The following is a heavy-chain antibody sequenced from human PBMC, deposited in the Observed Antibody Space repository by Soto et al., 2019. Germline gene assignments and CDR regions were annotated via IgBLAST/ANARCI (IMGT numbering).Heavy chain of an antibody. CDR3: ARDSLTYSSPFDY. Sequence: QVQLVQSGAELKKPGASVKISRKASGYTFSDYIITWVRQAPGQGLEWMGWFSDYNGNTNYAQKFLGRVSMTTDTSTSTAYLELKSLTSDDTAVYYCARDSLTYSSPFDYWGQGTLITVSS. V-gene: IGHV1-18*01. CDR1: GYTFSDYI. CDR2: FSDYNGNT. J-gene: IGHJ4*01. D-gene: IGHD6-13*01.